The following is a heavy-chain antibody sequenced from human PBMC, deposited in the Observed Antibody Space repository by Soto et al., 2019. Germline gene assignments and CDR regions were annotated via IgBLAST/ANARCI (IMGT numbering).Heavy chain of an antibody. CDR2: IIPIFGTA. J-gene: IGHJ6*02. Sequence: QVQLVQSGAEVKKPGSSVKVSCKASGGTFSSYAISWVRQAPGQGLEWMGGIIPIFGTANYAQKFQGRVTITADESTSTAYMELSSLRSEDTAVYYCARAQGDYGGNSLRYYGMDVWGQGTTVTVSS. CDR3: ARAQGDYGGNSLRYYGMDV. CDR1: GGTFSSYA. V-gene: IGHV1-69*01. D-gene: IGHD4-17*01.